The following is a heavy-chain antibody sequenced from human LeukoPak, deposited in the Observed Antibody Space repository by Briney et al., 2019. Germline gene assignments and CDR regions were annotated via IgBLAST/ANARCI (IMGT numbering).Heavy chain of an antibody. J-gene: IGHJ4*02. CDR3: AKDMLRYERYYFDY. V-gene: IGHV3-9*01. D-gene: IGHD1-14*01. Sequence: SLRLSCAASGFTFDDYAMHWVRQAPGKGLEWVSGISWNSGSIGYADSVKGRFTIYRDNAKNSLYLQVNSLRAEDTALYYCAKDMLRYERYYFDYWGQGTLVTVSS. CDR1: GFTFDDYA. CDR2: ISWNSGSI.